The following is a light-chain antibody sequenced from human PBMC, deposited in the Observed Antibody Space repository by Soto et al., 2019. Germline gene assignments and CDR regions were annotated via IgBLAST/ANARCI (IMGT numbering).Light chain of an antibody. CDR3: ASYTSSSTSVI. CDR1: SSDVGAYNS. CDR2: EVS. V-gene: IGLV2-14*01. J-gene: IGLJ2*01. Sequence: QSALAQPASVSGSPGQSITISCTGTSSDVGAYNSVSWYQQHPDKAPKLIIFEVSNRPSGISSRFSGSKSGNTASLTISGLQAEDEADYYCASYTSSSTSVIFGRGTKLTVL.